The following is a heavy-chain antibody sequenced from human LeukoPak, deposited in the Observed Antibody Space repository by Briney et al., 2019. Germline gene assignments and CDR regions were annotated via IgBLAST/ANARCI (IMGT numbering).Heavy chain of an antibody. D-gene: IGHD1-26*01. CDR2: IKQDGSEK. Sequence: GGSLRLSCAASGFTFSSYAMHWVRQAPGKGLEWVANIKQDGSEKYYVDSVKGRFTISRDNAKNSLYLQMNSLRAEDTAVYYCARDDAVGATWGQGTLVTVSS. V-gene: IGHV3-7*01. CDR3: ARDDAVGAT. CDR1: GFTFSSYA. J-gene: IGHJ5*02.